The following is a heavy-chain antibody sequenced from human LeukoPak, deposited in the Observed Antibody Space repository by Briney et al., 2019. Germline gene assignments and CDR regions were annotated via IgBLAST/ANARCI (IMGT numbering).Heavy chain of an antibody. J-gene: IGHJ4*02. Sequence: GGSLRLSCAASGCIFTDYAFHWVRQAPGKGLEWVAVIWSDGTNMFYGGSVKGRFFIHRDDSQNTVYLEMSNLRAEDTAIYYCAKDAERGFDYSNSLQYWGQGSLVTVSS. CDR3: AKDAERGFDYSNSLQY. CDR1: GCIFTDYA. V-gene: IGHV3-33*06. D-gene: IGHD4-11*01. CDR2: IWSDGTNM.